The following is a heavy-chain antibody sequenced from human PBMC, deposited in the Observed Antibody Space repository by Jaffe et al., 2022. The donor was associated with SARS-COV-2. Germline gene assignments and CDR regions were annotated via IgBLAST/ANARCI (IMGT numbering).Heavy chain of an antibody. Sequence: QLQLQESGPGLVKPSETLSLTCTVSGGSISSSSYYWGWIRQPPGKGLEWIGSIYYSGSTYYNPSLKSRVTISVDTSKNQFSLKLSSVTAADTAVYYCARPRDSGSYWGFDYWGQGTLVTVSS. D-gene: IGHD1-26*01. V-gene: IGHV4-39*01. J-gene: IGHJ4*02. CDR3: ARPRDSGSYWGFDY. CDR2: IYYSGST. CDR1: GGSISSSSYY.